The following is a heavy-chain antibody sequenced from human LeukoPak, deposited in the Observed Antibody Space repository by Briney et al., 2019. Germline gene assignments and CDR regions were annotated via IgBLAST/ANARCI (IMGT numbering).Heavy chain of an antibody. CDR2: IYYSGST. Sequence: SETLSLTCTVSGGSISSSSYYWGWIRQPPGKGLEWIGYIYYSGSTNYNPSLKSRVTISVDTSKNQFSLKLSSVTAADTAVYYCARARFGVAGIDYWGQGTLVTVSS. J-gene: IGHJ4*02. CDR1: GGSISSSSYY. D-gene: IGHD3-3*01. CDR3: ARARFGVAGIDY. V-gene: IGHV4-61*05.